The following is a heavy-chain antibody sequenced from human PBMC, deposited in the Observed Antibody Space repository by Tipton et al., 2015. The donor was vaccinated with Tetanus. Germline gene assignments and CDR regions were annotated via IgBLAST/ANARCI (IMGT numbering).Heavy chain of an antibody. J-gene: IGHJ3*02. V-gene: IGHV4-31*03. CDR1: GGSIRSGGFY. D-gene: IGHD3/OR15-3a*01. CDR3: ARWTASGKGAFDI. Sequence: TLSLTCTVSGGSIRSGGFYWSWIRQHPGRGLEWIGEIHPSGSTNYNPSLTSRVTLSQDTSKSQFSLKLSSATAADTAMYYCARWTASGKGAFDIWGQGTMVTVSS. CDR2: IHPSGST.